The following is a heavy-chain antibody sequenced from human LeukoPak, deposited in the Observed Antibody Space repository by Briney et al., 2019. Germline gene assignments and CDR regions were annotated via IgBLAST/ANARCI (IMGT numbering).Heavy chain of an antibody. CDR3: ASKRLDY. V-gene: IGHV3-48*02. J-gene: IGHJ4*02. CDR2: ISSSSSTI. Sequence: GGSLRLSCAASGFTFSSYSMNWVRQAPGKGLEWVSYISSSSSTIYYADSVKGRFTISRDNAKNSLYLQMKSLRDEDTAVYYCASKRLDYWGQGTLVTVSS. CDR1: GFTFSSYS.